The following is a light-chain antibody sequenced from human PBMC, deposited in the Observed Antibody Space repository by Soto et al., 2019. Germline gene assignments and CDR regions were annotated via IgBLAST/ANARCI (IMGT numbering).Light chain of an antibody. CDR1: QSVDSRF. Sequence: EVVLTQSPGTLSLSPGERATLSCRASQSVDSRFFAWYQQKPGQAPRLVVYGGSSRATGIPDRFSGSGSWTDFTLTINRLEPVDSAVYYCHQYGRSPPWTFGQGTKVEIK. CDR3: HQYGRSPPWT. CDR2: GGS. V-gene: IGKV3-20*01. J-gene: IGKJ1*01.